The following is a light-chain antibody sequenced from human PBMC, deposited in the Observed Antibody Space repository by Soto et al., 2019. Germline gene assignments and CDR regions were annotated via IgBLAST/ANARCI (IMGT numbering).Light chain of an antibody. CDR3: MQALQTPLFT. CDR2: LGS. CDR1: QSLLHSNGYNY. Sequence: DIVMTQSPLSLPVTPGEPASISCRSSQSLLHSNGYNYLDWYLQKSGQSPQLLIYLGSNRASGVPDRFSGSGSGTDFTLKISRVEAEDVGVYYCMQALQTPLFTFGPGTKVDIK. V-gene: IGKV2-28*01. J-gene: IGKJ3*01.